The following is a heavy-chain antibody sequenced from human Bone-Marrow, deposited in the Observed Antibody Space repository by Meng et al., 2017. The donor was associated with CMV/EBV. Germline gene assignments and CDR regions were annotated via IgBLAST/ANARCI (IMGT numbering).Heavy chain of an antibody. Sequence: GSLRLSCAASGFTFSSYSMNWVRQAPGKGLEWIGEINHSGSTNYNPSLKSRVTISVDTSKNQFSLKLSSVTAADTAVYYCARGRVPAALFDYWGQGTLVTVSS. D-gene: IGHD2-2*01. CDR3: ARGRVPAALFDY. V-gene: IGHV4-34*01. CDR2: INHSGST. CDR1: GFTFSSYS. J-gene: IGHJ4*02.